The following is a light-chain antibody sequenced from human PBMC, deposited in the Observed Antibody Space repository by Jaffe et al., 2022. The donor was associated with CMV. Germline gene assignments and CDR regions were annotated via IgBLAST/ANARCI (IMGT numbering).Light chain of an antibody. V-gene: IGKV3D-15*01. CDR3: QQYNDWPPMYT. J-gene: IGKJ2*01. CDR1: QSLRSN. Sequence: EIVMTQSPVTLSVSPGERATLSCRASQSLRSNLAWYQQKPGQAPRLLIYAASTRATGVPARFSGSGSGTEFTLTITSLQSEDFAVYYCQQYNDWPPMYTFGQGTKLEIK. CDR2: AAS.